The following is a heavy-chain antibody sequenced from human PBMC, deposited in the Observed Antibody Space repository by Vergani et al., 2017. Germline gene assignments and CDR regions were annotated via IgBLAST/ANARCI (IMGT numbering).Heavy chain of an antibody. J-gene: IGHJ6*03. V-gene: IGHV1-69*01. CDR2: IIPTFGTA. Sequence: QVQLVQSGAEVKKPGSSVKVSCKAFGGTFSSYAISWVRQPPGQGLEWMGGIIPTFGTANYAQKFQGRVTITADESTSTAYMGLSSLRSEDTAVYYCARDLFFRESKPYYYYYYMDVWGKGTTVTVSS. CDR3: ARDLFFRESKPYYYYYYMDV. CDR1: GGTFSSYA. D-gene: IGHD2-21*01.